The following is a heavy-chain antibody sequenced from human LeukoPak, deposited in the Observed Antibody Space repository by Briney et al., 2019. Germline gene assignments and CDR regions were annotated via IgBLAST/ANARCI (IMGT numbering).Heavy chain of an antibody. D-gene: IGHD3-9*01. CDR1: GFTFSDYW. Sequence: GASLRLSCAASGFTFSDYWMAWVRQAPGKGLEWVANIWPDGSDKYHVDSVRGRFTISRDNSQNTLYLQMNSLRAEDTAIYYCAKRGSALRYFDFWGQGTLVTVSS. CDR3: AKRGSALRYFDF. V-gene: IGHV3-7*03. J-gene: IGHJ4*02. CDR2: IWPDGSDK.